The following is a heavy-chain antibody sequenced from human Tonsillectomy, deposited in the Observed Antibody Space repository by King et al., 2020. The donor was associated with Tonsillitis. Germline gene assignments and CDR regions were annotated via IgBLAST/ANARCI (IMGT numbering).Heavy chain of an antibody. D-gene: IGHD3-10*01. CDR2: ISWDGGST. CDR3: AKAWARGGSGRPAFWFDP. V-gene: IGHV3-43*01. CDR1: GFTFDDYT. Sequence: VQLVESGGVVVQPGGSLRLSCAASGFTFDDYTMHWVRQAPGKGLEWVSLISWDGGSTYYADSVKGRFTISRDNSKNSLYLQMNSLRTEDTALYDCAKAWARGGSGRPAFWFDPWGQGTLFTVSS. J-gene: IGHJ5*02.